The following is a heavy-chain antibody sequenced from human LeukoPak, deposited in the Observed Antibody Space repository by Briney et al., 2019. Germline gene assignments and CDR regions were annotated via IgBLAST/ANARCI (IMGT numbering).Heavy chain of an antibody. CDR3: ARAAYNSSPDY. V-gene: IGHV3-74*01. CDR2: IVSDGSGT. CDR1: GSTFSHYW. Sequence: GGSLRLSCAASGSTFSHYWMVWVRQTPEKGLVWVSHIVSDGSGTSYADSVKGRFTISRDNAKDTLYLQMDSLRTEDTAVYYCARAAYNSSPDYWGQGTLVTVSS. D-gene: IGHD6-6*01. J-gene: IGHJ4*02.